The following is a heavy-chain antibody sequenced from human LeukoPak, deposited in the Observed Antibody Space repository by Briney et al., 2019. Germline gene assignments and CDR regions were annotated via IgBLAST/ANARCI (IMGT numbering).Heavy chain of an antibody. D-gene: IGHD4-17*01. CDR3: ARDELSYGDYDFDY. Sequence: ASVKVSCKASGYTFTGYYMHWVRQAPGQGLEWMGWINPNSGGTNYAQKFQGRVTMTRDTSISTAYMELSRLRSDDTAVYYCARDELSYGDYDFDYWGQGTLVTVSS. V-gene: IGHV1-2*02. CDR1: GYTFTGYY. CDR2: INPNSGGT. J-gene: IGHJ4*02.